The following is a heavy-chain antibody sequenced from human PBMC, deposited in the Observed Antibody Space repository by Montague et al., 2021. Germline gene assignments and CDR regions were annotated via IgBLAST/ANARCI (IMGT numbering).Heavy chain of an antibody. CDR1: GFTFSNYA. CDR2: ISYDGSNK. Sequence: SLRLSCAASGFTFSNYAMHWVRQAPGKGLEWVAVISYDGSNKYYADSVKGRFTISRDNSKNTLYLQMNSLRAEDTAVYYCARSLTSGLLAEYFQHWGQGTLVTVSS. V-gene: IGHV3-30-3*01. J-gene: IGHJ1*01. CDR3: ARSLTSGLLAEYFQH. D-gene: IGHD6-19*01.